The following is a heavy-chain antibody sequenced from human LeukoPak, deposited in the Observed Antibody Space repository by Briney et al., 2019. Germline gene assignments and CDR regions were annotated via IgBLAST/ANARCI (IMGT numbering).Heavy chain of an antibody. Sequence: GGSLRLSCAASGFTFSSYSMNWVRQAPGKGLEWVSYISSSSGNIYYADSVKGRFTISRDNAKTSLYLQMNSLRAEDTALYYCAGDRGGIGYYMDVWGKGTTVTVSS. CDR2: ISSSSGNI. J-gene: IGHJ6*03. V-gene: IGHV3-48*04. D-gene: IGHD3-16*02. CDR1: GFTFSSYS. CDR3: AGDRGGIGYYMDV.